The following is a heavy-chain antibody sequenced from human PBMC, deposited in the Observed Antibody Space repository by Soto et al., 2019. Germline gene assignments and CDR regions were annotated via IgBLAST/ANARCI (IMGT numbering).Heavy chain of an antibody. D-gene: IGHD3-16*01. CDR1: GFTFSDYW. J-gene: IGHJ5*02. Sequence: EVQLVESGGGLVQPGGSLRLSCAASGFTFSDYWMHWVRQAPGKGLVWVSRLKSDGSNTSYADSVKGRFTISRDNARSTLFLQMNSLRAEDTAVYYCARSWGGELVTWGLGTLVIVSS. CDR3: ARSWGGELVT. V-gene: IGHV3-74*01. CDR2: LKSDGSNT.